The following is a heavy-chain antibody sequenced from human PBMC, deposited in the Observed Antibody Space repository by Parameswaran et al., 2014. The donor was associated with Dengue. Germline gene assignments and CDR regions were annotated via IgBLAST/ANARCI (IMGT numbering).Heavy chain of an antibody. J-gene: IGHJ4*02. CDR2: IIPIFGTA. Sequence: WVRQAPGQGLEWMGGIIPIFGTANYAQKFQGRVTITADESTSTAYMELSSLRSEDTAVYYCARVGGMTTVTSWGQGTLVTVSS. D-gene: IGHD4-17*01. CDR3: ARVGGMTTVTS. V-gene: IGHV1-69*01.